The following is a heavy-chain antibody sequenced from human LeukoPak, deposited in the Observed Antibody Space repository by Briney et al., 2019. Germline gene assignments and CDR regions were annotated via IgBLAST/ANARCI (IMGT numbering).Heavy chain of an antibody. Sequence: SGTLSLTCTVSGGSISSYYWSWIRQPPGKGLEWIGYIYYSGSTNYNPSLKSRVTISVDTSKNQFSLKLSSVTAADTAMYYCARVPGGPNYYYYYYMDVWGKGTTVTVSS. V-gene: IGHV4-59*01. J-gene: IGHJ6*03. CDR1: GGSISSYY. D-gene: IGHD2-15*01. CDR3: ARVPGGPNYYYYYYMDV. CDR2: IYYSGST.